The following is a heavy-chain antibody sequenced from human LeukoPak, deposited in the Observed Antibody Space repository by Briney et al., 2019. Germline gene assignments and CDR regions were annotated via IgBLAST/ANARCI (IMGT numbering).Heavy chain of an antibody. CDR1: GYTFTGYY. CDR2: INPNSGGT. Sequence: ASVKVSCKASGYTFTGYYMHWVRQAPGQGLEWMGWINPNSGGTNYAQKFQGRVTMTRDTSISTAYMELSRLRSDDTAVCYCARDLSYYYDSSGYHYRGLFDPWGQGTLVTVSS. CDR3: ARDLSYYYDSSGYHYRGLFDP. D-gene: IGHD3-22*01. J-gene: IGHJ5*02. V-gene: IGHV1-2*02.